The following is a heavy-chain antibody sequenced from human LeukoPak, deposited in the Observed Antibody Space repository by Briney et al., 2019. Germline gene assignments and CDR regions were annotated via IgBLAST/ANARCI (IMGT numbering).Heavy chain of an antibody. J-gene: IGHJ5*02. CDR3: ARGGVSDWFDP. D-gene: IGHD2-8*01. CDR2: INHSGST. V-gene: IGHV4-34*01. CDR1: GGSFSGYY. Sequence: SETLSLTCAVYGGSFSGYYWSWIRQPPGKGLEWIGEINHSGSTNYNPSLKSRVTISVDTSKNQFSLKLSPVTAADTAVYYCARGGVSDWFDPWGQGTLVTVSS.